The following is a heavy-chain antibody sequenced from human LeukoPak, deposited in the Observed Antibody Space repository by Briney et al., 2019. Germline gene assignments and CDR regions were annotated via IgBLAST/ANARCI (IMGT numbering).Heavy chain of an antibody. V-gene: IGHV4-59*08. CDR3: ARGVPGIAVAGLDY. Sequence: SETLSLTRTVSGGSISSYYWSWIRQPPGKGLEWIGYIYYSGSTNYNPSLKSRVTISVDTSKNQFSLKLSSVTAADTAVYYCARGVPGIAVAGLDYWGQGTLVTVSS. D-gene: IGHD6-19*01. CDR1: GGSISSYY. J-gene: IGHJ4*02. CDR2: IYYSGST.